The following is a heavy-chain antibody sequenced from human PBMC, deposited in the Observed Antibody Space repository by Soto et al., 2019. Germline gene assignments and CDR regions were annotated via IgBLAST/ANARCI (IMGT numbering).Heavy chain of an antibody. Sequence: GGSLRLSCAASGFTFSSYSMNWVRQAPGKGLEWVSYISSSSTIYYADSVKGRFTISRDNAKNSLYLQMNSLRDEDTAVYYCARDRGSYYGMDVWGQGTKITVSS. J-gene: IGHJ6*02. CDR2: ISSSSTI. CDR3: ARDRGSYYGMDV. D-gene: IGHD5-12*01. CDR1: GFTFSSYS. V-gene: IGHV3-48*02.